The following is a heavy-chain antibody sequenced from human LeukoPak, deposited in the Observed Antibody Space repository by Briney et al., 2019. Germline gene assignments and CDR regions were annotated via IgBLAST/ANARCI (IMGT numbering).Heavy chain of an antibody. Sequence: GGSLRLTCAASGFTFGSYNVNWVRQAPGKGLEWVSSISSSSSYIYYPDSVKGRFTISRDNAKNSLYLQMNSLRAEDTAVYYCARDRVSSGWYTFDYWGQGTLVTVSS. CDR2: ISSSSSYI. CDR3: ARDRVSSGWYTFDY. D-gene: IGHD6-19*01. V-gene: IGHV3-21*01. J-gene: IGHJ4*02. CDR1: GFTFGSYN.